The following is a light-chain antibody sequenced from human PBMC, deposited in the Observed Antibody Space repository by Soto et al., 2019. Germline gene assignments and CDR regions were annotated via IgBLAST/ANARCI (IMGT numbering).Light chain of an antibody. CDR3: AAWDDTVSGLV. Sequence: QSVLTQPPSASGTPGQTVTISCSGGSSNIGSNYVYWYQQLPGTAPRLLMYRADQRPSGVPDRFSGSKSGPSASLAISGLRSEDEADYYCAAWDDTVSGLVFGGGTKVTVL. CDR2: RAD. J-gene: IGLJ2*01. V-gene: IGLV1-47*01. CDR1: SSNIGSNY.